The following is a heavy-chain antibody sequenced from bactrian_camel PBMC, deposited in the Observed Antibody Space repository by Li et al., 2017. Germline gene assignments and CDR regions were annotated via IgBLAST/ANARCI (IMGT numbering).Heavy chain of an antibody. D-gene: IGHD2*01. J-gene: IGHJ4*01. CDR2: IMADGST. V-gene: IGHV3S1*01. Sequence: HVQLVESGGGSVQAGGSLRLSCAASGYTWSTFCMAWFREAPGDEREGIAQIMADGSTTYSESVKGRFTITKDNSKNFLHLQMDSLKPDDSATYYCAAYVGGYCYRGSHKYWGQGTQVTVSS. CDR1: GYTWSTFC. CDR3: AAYVGGYCYRGSHKY.